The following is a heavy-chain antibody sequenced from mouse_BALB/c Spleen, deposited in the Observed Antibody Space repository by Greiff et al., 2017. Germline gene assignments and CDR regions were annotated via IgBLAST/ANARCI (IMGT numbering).Heavy chain of an antibody. CDR3: AGGGWDDAMDY. J-gene: IGHJ4*01. CDR2: INPSNGRT. V-gene: IGHV1S81*02. D-gene: IGHD4-1*01. CDR1: GYTFTSYW. Sequence: QVQLQQPGAELVKPGASVKLSCKASGYTFTSYWMHWVKQRPGQGLEWIGEINPSNGRTNYNEKFKSKATLTVDKSSSTAYMQLSSLTSEDSAVYYCAGGGWDDAMDYWGQGTSVSVSS.